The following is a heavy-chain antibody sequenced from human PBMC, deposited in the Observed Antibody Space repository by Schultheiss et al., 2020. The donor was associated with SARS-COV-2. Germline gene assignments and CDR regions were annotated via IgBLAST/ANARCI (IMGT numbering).Heavy chain of an antibody. V-gene: IGHV3-7*03. Sequence: GGSLRLSCAASGFTFSSYWMSWVRQAPGKGLEWVANIKQDGSEKYYVDSVKGRFTISRDNAKNSLYLQMNSLRDDDTAVYYCARAGRGWLQLDFWGQGILVTVSS. CDR1: GFTFSSYW. J-gene: IGHJ4*02. CDR3: ARAGRGWLQLDF. D-gene: IGHD5-24*01. CDR2: IKQDGSEK.